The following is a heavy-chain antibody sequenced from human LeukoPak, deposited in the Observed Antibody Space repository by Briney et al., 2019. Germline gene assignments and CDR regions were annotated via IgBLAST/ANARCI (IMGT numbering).Heavy chain of an antibody. CDR3: ARAGHLRYYDTNAYDY. D-gene: IGHD3-9*01. CDR1: GYSISGCY. Sequence: WASVYVTCTVSGYSISGCYIYWGRHAPRQGQEWWGSVSTYSGGTNYAQTFQGRVTMTRDTSISKAYMELSRLRSADTAVYYCARAGHLRYYDTNAYDYWGQGTLVTVSS. CDR2: VSTYSGGT. J-gene: IGHJ4*02. V-gene: IGHV1-2*02.